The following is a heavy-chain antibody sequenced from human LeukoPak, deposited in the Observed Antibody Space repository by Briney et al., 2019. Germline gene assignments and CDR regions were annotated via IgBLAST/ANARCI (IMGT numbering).Heavy chain of an antibody. Sequence: GGSLRLSCAASGFTFSIYAMAWVRQAPGKGLEWVGHIKPRTDGGPTDYAAPVKGRFTISRDDSKNTLYLQMNSLKTEDTAVYYCSAERGYSFYFWGQGTLVTVSS. V-gene: IGHV3-15*01. CDR1: GFTFSIYA. D-gene: IGHD3-3*01. CDR3: SAERGYSFYF. J-gene: IGHJ4*02. CDR2: IKPRTDGGPT.